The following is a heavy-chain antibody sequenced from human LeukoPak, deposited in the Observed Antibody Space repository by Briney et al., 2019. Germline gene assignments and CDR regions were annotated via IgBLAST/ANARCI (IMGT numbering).Heavy chain of an antibody. Sequence: SVKVSCKASGGTFSSYAISWVRQAPGQGLEWMGGIIPIFGTANYAQKFRGRVTITAHESTSTAYMELSSLRSEDTAVYYCARDFPLGSSSLVAFDIWGQGTMVTVSS. J-gene: IGHJ3*02. CDR1: GGTFSSYA. V-gene: IGHV1-69*01. D-gene: IGHD6-6*01. CDR2: IIPIFGTA. CDR3: ARDFPLGSSSLVAFDI.